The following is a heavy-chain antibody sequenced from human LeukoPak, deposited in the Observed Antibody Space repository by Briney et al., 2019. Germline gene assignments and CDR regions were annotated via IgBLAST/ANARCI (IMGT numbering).Heavy chain of an antibody. CDR3: ARESYCGGDCYAEFDY. CDR1: GFTFSSYA. CDR2: ISSNGGST. J-gene: IGHJ4*02. Sequence: GGSLRLSCAASGFTFSSYAMHWVRQAPGKGLEYVSAISSNGGSTYYANSVKGRFTISRDNSKNTLYLQMGGLRAEDMAVYYCARESYCGGDCYAEFDYWGQGTLVTVSS. V-gene: IGHV3-64*01. D-gene: IGHD2-21*01.